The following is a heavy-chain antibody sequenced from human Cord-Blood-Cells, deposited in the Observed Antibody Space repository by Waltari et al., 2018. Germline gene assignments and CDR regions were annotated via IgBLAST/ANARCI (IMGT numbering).Heavy chain of an antibody. J-gene: IGHJ4*02. CDR3: ARGMGYDY. CDR2: ISSSSSYI. CDR1: GFTFSSTS. D-gene: IGHD5-12*01. V-gene: IGHV3-21*01. Sequence: EVQLVAFGGGLVTPGRYLRLSCAGSGFTFSSTSMNWVRQAPGKGLEWVSSISSSSSYIDYADSVKGRFTISRDNAKNSLYLQMNSLRAEDTAVYYCARGMGYDYWGQGTLVTVSS.